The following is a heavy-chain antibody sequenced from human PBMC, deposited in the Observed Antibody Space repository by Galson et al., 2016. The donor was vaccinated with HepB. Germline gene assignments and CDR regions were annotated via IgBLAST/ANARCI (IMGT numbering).Heavy chain of an antibody. V-gene: IGHV3-7*01. J-gene: IGHJ4*02. Sequence: SLRLSCAVSGFTFSRSWMTWVRQIPGTGLEWVANINQDGNEKYYVDSVKGRFTISRDNAKNSLYLQMNTLRAEDTAVYYCARDYYRSADYWGQGTLAPSPQ. CDR1: GFTFSRSW. CDR2: INQDGNEK. D-gene: IGHD3-22*01. CDR3: ARDYYRSADY.